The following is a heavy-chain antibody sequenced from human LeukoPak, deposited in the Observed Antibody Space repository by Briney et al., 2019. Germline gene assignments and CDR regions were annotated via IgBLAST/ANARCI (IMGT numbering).Heavy chain of an antibody. D-gene: IGHD3-10*01. CDR1: GYIFTNHA. J-gene: IGHJ4*02. CDR2: INTNTGNP. CDR3: AREAMGSGNYLFRDFDI. V-gene: IGHV7-4-1*02. Sequence: GASVKVSCKASGYIFTNHAMNWVRQAPGQGLEWMGWINTNTGNPTYARGITGQFVFSVDTSVSTAYLGISTLRPEDTAVYYCAREAMGSGNYLFRDFDIWGQGTLVTVSS.